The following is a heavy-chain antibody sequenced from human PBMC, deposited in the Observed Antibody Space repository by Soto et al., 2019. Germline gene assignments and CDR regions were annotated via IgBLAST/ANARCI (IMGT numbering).Heavy chain of an antibody. CDR1: GGTFSSYT. Sequence: GASVKVSCKASGGTFSSYTISWVRQAPGQGLEWMGRVIPILGIANYAQKFQGRVTITADKSTSTAYMELSSLRSEDTAVYYCARATTMIVVAPFDYWGQGTLVTVSS. D-gene: IGHD3-22*01. J-gene: IGHJ4*02. CDR2: VIPILGIA. V-gene: IGHV1-69*02. CDR3: ARATTMIVVAPFDY.